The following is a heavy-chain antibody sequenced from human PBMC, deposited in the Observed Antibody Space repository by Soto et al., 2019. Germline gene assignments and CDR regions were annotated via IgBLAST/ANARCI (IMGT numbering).Heavy chain of an antibody. CDR2: IYPGDSDT. D-gene: IGHD6-13*01. V-gene: IGHV5-51*03. Sequence: EVYLAQSGAEVKKPGESLKISCKGSGYNFNRYWIGWVRQMPGKGLEWMGVIYPGDSDTRYSPSLQGQVTISADKSSSAAYLQWSSLQASDTATYNCARSLVNGTCEAFDIWGQGTMVTVSS. CDR1: GYNFNRYW. CDR3: ARSLVNGTCEAFDI. J-gene: IGHJ3*02.